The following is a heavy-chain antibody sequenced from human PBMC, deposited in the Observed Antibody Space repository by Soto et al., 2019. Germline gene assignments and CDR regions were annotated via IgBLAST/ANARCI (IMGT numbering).Heavy chain of an antibody. CDR2: ISYDGSNK. CDR1: GFTFSSYG. D-gene: IGHD4-17*01. V-gene: IGHV3-30*18. J-gene: IGHJ4*02. Sequence: QVQLVESGGGVVQPGRSLRLSCAASGFTFSSYGMHWVRQAPGKGQEWVAVISYDGSNKYYADSVKGRFTISRDNSKNTLYLQMNSLRAEDTAVYYCAKAGYGDTYYFDYWGQGTLVTVSS. CDR3: AKAGYGDTYYFDY.